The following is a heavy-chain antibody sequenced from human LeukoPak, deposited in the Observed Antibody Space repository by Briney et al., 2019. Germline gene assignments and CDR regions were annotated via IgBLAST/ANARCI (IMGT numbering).Heavy chain of an antibody. V-gene: IGHV3-7*05. CDR2: IKQDGSET. J-gene: IGHJ4*02. D-gene: IGHD3-16*01. Sequence: GGSLRLSCAASGFRFSTYWMTWVRQAPGQGLEWVANIKQDGSETYYVDSVKGRFTISRDNAKNSLYLQMNSLRAGDTAVYYCAREGVTFGYVYWGQGTLVTVSS. CDR3: AREGVTFGYVY. CDR1: GFRFSTYW.